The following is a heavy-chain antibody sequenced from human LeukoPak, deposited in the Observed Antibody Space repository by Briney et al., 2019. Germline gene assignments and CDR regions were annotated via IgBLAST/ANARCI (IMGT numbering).Heavy chain of an antibody. V-gene: IGHV3-7*01. CDR2: IRREGSEK. J-gene: IGHJ4*02. Sequence: GGSLRLSCAASGFTFSSYWMSWFRQAPGKGLEWVANIRREGSEKFYVHSVKGRFTISRDSARNSLYLQMNSLRAEDTAVYYCAQTKGDYDFWSGYAPYFFDYWGQGTLVTVSS. CDR3: AQTKGDYDFWSGYAPYFFDY. D-gene: IGHD3-3*01. CDR1: GFTFSSYW.